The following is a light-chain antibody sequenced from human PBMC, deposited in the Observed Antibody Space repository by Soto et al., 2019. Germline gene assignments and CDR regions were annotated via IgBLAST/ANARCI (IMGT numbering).Light chain of an antibody. J-gene: IGLJ1*01. Sequence: QSVLTQPPSVSGAPGQGVTLSCTGSSSNIVSYFDVHWYQQLPGTAPKLLIYGNSKRPSGVPDRFSGSKSGTSASLAITGLQAEDEADYYCQSYDSSLSGYVFGAGTKLTVL. CDR2: GNS. CDR1: SSNIVSYFD. CDR3: QSYDSSLSGYV. V-gene: IGLV1-40*01.